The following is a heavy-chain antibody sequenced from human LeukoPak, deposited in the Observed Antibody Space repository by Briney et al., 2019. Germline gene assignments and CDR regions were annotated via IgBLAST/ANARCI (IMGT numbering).Heavy chain of an antibody. CDR1: GFTFSSYA. D-gene: IGHD3-22*01. CDR3: AGEGIIYHDSSAFDY. CDR2: ISYDGSNK. J-gene: IGHJ4*02. Sequence: SCKASGFTFSSYAMHWVRQAPGKGLEWVAVISYDGSNKYYADSVKGRFTISRDNSKNTLYLQMNSLRAEDTAVFYCAGEGIIYHDSSAFDYWGQGTLVTVSS. V-gene: IGHV3-30*04.